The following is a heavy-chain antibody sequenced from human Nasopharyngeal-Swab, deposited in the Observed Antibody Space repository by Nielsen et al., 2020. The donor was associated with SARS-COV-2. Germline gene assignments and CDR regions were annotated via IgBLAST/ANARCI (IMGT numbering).Heavy chain of an antibody. Sequence: WVRQAPGQGLEWMGGIIPIFGTANYAQKFQGRVTTTADKSTSTAYMELSSLRSEDTAVYYCARVGSRGGNAFDIWGQGTMVTVSS. CDR2: IIPIFGTA. D-gene: IGHD1-26*01. V-gene: IGHV1-69*06. J-gene: IGHJ3*02. CDR3: ARVGSRGGNAFDI.